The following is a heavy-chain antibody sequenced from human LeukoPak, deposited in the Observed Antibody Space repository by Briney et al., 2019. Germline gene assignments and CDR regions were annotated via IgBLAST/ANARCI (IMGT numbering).Heavy chain of an antibody. V-gene: IGHV4-59*12. CDR3: ARDRGSGYDSRFDP. CDR1: GGSISSYY. CDR2: IYYSGST. J-gene: IGHJ5*02. Sequence: SETLSLTCTVSGGSISSYYWSWIRQPPGKGLEWIGYIYYSGSTNYNPSLKRRVTISIDTSKNQFSLMLSSVTAADTAVYYCARDRGSGYDSRFDPWGQGTLVTISS. D-gene: IGHD5-12*01.